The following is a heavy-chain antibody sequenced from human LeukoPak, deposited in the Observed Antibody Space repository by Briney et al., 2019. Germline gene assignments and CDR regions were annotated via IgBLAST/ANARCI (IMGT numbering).Heavy chain of an antibody. Sequence: SQTLSLTCTVSGGSISSGDYYWSWIRQPPGKGLEWIGEINHSGSTNYNPSLKSRVTISVDTSKNQFSLKLSSVTAADTAVYYCARGTLRLRHYYYYYGMDVWGQGTTVTVSS. D-gene: IGHD2-15*01. CDR3: ARGTLRLRHYYYYYGMDV. CDR2: INHSGST. V-gene: IGHV4-30-4*01. J-gene: IGHJ6*02. CDR1: GGSISSGDYY.